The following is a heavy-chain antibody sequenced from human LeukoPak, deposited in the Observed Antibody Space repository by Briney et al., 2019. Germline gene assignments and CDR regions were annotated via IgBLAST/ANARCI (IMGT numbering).Heavy chain of an antibody. CDR1: GYSFSNYW. V-gene: IGHV5-51*01. D-gene: IGHD6-13*01. Sequence: GESLKISCKCSGYSFSNYWIGWVRQVPGKGLEWMGIIYPGDSDTRYSPSFQGQVTMSADKSISTAYLQWSSLKASDTAMYYCARQIIAAAGRNFDYWGQGTLVTVSS. CDR2: IYPGDSDT. J-gene: IGHJ4*02. CDR3: ARQIIAAAGRNFDY.